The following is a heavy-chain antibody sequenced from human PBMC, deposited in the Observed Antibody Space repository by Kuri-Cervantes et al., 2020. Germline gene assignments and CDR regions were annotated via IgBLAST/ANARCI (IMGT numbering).Heavy chain of an antibody. Sequence: GSLRLSCAVYGGSFSGYHWSWIRQPPGKGLEWIGEINHSGSTNYNPSLKSRVTISVDTSKNQFSLKLSSVTAADTAVYYCARDAQYYGSGSYPHYYMDVWGEGTTVTVSS. CDR1: GGSFSGYH. J-gene: IGHJ6*03. CDR2: INHSGST. D-gene: IGHD3-10*01. CDR3: ARDAQYYGSGSYPHYYMDV. V-gene: IGHV4-34*01.